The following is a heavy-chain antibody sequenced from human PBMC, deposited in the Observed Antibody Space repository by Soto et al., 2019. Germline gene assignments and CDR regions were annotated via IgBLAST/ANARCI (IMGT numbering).Heavy chain of an antibody. V-gene: IGHV3-23*01. CDR3: AKGVEVDYYGSGSPPGPFDY. CDR1: GFTFSSYA. J-gene: IGHJ4*02. D-gene: IGHD3-10*01. Sequence: PGGSLRLSCAASGFTFSSYAMSWVRQAPGKGLEWVSAISGSGGSTYYADSVKGRFTISRDNSKNTLYLQMNSLRAEDTAVYYCAKGVEVDYYGSGSPPGPFDYWGQGTLVTVSS. CDR2: ISGSGGST.